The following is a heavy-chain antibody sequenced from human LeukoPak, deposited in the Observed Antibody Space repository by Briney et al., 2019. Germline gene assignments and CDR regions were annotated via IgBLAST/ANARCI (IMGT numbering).Heavy chain of an antibody. CDR2: ISGSGGST. D-gene: IGHD3-16*01. Sequence: GSLSLSCAASGFTFSSYGMSWVRQAPGKGLEWVPAISGSGGSTYYADSVKGRFTISRDNSKNTLYLQMNSLRAEDTAVYHCAREMITEAPFIWGQGTMVTVSS. J-gene: IGHJ3*02. CDR3: AREMITEAPFI. CDR1: GFTFSSYG. V-gene: IGHV3-23*01.